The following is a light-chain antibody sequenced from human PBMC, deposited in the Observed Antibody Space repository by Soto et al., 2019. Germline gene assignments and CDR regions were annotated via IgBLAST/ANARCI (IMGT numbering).Light chain of an antibody. CDR2: DVS. V-gene: IGLV2-14*01. Sequence: QSALTQPASVSGSPGQSITISCTGTRTDVGCFTYVSWYQQHPGKAPKLMVYDVSNRPSGVSNRFSGSKSGNTASLTISGLQAEDEADYYCSSYTTSSPLVLGTGTKLTVL. J-gene: IGLJ1*01. CDR3: SSYTTSSPLV. CDR1: RTDVGCFTY.